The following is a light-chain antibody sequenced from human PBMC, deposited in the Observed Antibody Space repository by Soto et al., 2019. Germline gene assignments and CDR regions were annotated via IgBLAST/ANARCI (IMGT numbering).Light chain of an antibody. CDR2: GVS. CDR3: QQYANSPIT. J-gene: IGKJ5*01. V-gene: IGKV3-20*01. CDR1: RSVDTS. Sequence: EILKEQSPATLAVSPWERPTLSCRSSRSVDTSLAWYQQNPGQAPRLLIYGVSSRASGIPDRFFGSGSGTDFTLTINRLEPEDFAVYYCQQYANSPITFGQGTRLEI.